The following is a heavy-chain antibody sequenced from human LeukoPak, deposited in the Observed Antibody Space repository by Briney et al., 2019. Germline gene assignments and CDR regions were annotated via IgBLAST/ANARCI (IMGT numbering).Heavy chain of an antibody. Sequence: SETLSLTCTVSGGSISSGSYYWSWIRQPAGKGLEWIGRIYTSGSTNYNPSLKSRVTISVDTSKNQFSLKLSSVTAADTAVYYCAREGYWGQGTLVTVSS. CDR3: AREGY. V-gene: IGHV4-61*02. CDR2: IYTSGST. J-gene: IGHJ4*02. CDR1: GGSISSGSYY.